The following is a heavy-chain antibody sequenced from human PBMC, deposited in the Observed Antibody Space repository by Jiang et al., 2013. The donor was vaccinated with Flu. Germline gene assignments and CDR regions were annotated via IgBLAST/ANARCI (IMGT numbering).Heavy chain of an antibody. CDR1: GYTFTSYD. CDR3: ARDRWAYYDSYGYDS. V-gene: IGHV1-18*01. CDR2: ISGNNGKT. D-gene: IGHD3-22*01. J-gene: IGHJ4*02. Sequence: GAEVKKPGASVKVSCKASGYTFTSYDISWVRQAPGQGLEWMGWISGNNGKTHYAEKLQDRVTMTTDTSTGTAYMELRSLRSDDTAVYYCARDRWAYYDSYGYDSWGQGTLVTVSS.